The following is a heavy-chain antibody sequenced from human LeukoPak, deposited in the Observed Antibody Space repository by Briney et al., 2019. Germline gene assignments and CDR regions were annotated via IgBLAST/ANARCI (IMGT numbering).Heavy chain of an antibody. CDR2: IYYSGST. Sequence: PSETLSLTCTVSGGSISSSYYYWGWIRQPPGKGLEWIGTIYYSGSTYYNPSLKSRVTISVDTSKYQFSLKLSSVTAPDTAVYYCARHEDRNWYFDHWGRGTLVTVSS. D-gene: IGHD1-1*01. V-gene: IGHV4-39*01. J-gene: IGHJ4*02. CDR3: ARHEDRNWYFDH. CDR1: GGSISSSYYY.